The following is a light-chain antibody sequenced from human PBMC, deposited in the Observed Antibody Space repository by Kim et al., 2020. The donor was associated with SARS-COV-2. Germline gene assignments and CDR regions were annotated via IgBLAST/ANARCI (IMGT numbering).Light chain of an antibody. CDR2: DND. J-gene: IGLJ3*02. CDR1: SSNIGINA. Sequence: GQRVEISCSGSSSNIGINAVNWNQLFPGTAHKLIIYDNDRRPSGVPDRISGSKSGTSASLALSGLLSEDEADYYCGTWDDSLDAWVFGGGTKLAVL. V-gene: IGLV1-44*01. CDR3: GTWDDSLDAWV.